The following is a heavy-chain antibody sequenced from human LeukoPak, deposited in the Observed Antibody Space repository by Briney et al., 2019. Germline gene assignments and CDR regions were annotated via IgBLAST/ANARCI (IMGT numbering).Heavy chain of an antibody. CDR1: GGSISSYY. J-gene: IGHJ3*02. CDR3: ARFPDYGDYDDAFDI. Sequence: PSETLSLTCTVSGGSISSYYWSWIRQPPGKGLEWIGYIYYSGSTNYNPSLKSRVTISVDTSKNQFSLKLSSVTAADTAVYYCARFPDYGDYDDAFDIWGQGTMVTVPS. D-gene: IGHD4-17*01. V-gene: IGHV4-59*08. CDR2: IYYSGST.